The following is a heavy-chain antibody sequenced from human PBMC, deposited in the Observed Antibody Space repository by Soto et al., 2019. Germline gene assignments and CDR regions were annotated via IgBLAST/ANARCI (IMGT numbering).Heavy chain of an antibody. CDR1: GYTFASYG. CDR2: ISAYNVNT. V-gene: IGHV1-18*04. J-gene: IGHJ4*02. Sequence: GASVKVSCKASGYTFASYGISWVRQAPGQGLEWMGWISAYNVNTNYAQKLQGRVTMTTDTSTSTAYMELRSLRSDDTAVYYCARNSSGYHSDYWGRGTLVTVSS. CDR3: ARNSSGYHSDY. D-gene: IGHD3-22*01.